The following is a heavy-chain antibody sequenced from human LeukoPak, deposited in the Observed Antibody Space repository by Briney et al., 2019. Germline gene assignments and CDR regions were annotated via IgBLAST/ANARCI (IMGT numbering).Heavy chain of an antibody. CDR3: ARGGQWLRFVYLDY. J-gene: IGHJ4*02. V-gene: IGHV4-34*01. CDR1: GGSFSDYY. Sequence: SETLSLTCAVYGGSFSDYYWSWIPQPPGKGLEWIGEINHSGSTNYNPSLKSRVTISVDTSKNQFSLKLSSVTAADTAVYYCARGGQWLRFVYLDYWGQGTLVTVSS. CDR2: INHSGST. D-gene: IGHD5-12*01.